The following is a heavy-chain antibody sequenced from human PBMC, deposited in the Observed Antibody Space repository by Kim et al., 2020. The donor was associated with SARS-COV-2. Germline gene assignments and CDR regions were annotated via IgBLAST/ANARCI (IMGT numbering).Heavy chain of an antibody. J-gene: IGHJ5*02. Sequence: GGSLRLSCAASGFTFSSYSMNWVRQAPGKGLEWVSSISSSSSYIYYADSVKGRFTISRDNAKNSLYLQMNSLRAEDTAVYYCASANSWYSSSPDWFDPWGQGTLVTVSS. V-gene: IGHV3-21*01. CDR3: ASANSWYSSSPDWFDP. CDR1: GFTFSSYS. CDR2: ISSSSSYI. D-gene: IGHD6-13*01.